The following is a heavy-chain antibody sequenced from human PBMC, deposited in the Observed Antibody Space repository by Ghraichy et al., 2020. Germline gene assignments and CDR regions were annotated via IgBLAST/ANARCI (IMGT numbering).Heavy chain of an antibody. CDR1: GGSFSGYY. Sequence: SETLSLTCAVYGGSFSGYYWSWIRQPPGKGLEWIGEINHSGSTNYNPSLKSRVTISVDTSKNQFSLKLSSVTAADTAVYYCARWGRRRAGVGYCSGGSCYSVDYWGQGTLVTVSS. CDR2: INHSGST. J-gene: IGHJ4*02. D-gene: IGHD2-15*01. CDR3: ARWGRRRAGVGYCSGGSCYSVDY. V-gene: IGHV4-34*01.